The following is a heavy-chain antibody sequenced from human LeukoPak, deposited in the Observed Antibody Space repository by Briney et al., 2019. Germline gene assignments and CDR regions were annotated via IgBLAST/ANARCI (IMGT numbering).Heavy chain of an antibody. D-gene: IGHD5-12*01. CDR1: GGSISSGGYY. Sequence: SETLSLTCTVSGGSISSGGYYWRWIRQHPGKGLEWIGYIYYSGSTYYSPSLKSRFTISADTSKNQFSLKLSSVTAADTAVYYCATGRGGYSGYDYHAFDIWGQGTMVTVS. CDR2: IYYSGST. V-gene: IGHV4-31*03. J-gene: IGHJ3*02. CDR3: ATGRGGYSGYDYHAFDI.